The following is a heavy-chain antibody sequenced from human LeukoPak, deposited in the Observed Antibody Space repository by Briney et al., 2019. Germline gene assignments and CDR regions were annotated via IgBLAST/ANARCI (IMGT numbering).Heavy chain of an antibody. D-gene: IGHD6-13*01. CDR3: ARTTEAHSWRTRYYDYYMDV. J-gene: IGHJ6*03. Sequence: SETLSLTCTVSGYSISSGYYWSWIRQPPGKGLEWIGYIYYSGSTNYNPSLKSRVTISVDTSKNQFSLKLSSVTAADTAVYYCARTTEAHSWRTRYYDYYMDVWGKGTTVTVSS. V-gene: IGHV4-61*01. CDR2: IYYSGST. CDR1: GYSISSGYY.